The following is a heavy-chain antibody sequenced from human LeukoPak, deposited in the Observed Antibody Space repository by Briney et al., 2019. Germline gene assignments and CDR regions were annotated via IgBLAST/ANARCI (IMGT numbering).Heavy chain of an antibody. CDR2: ITSSGGST. CDR3: AKQGTGSYYKTHDY. Sequence: PGGSLRLPCAASGFTLSTYAMSWVRQAPGKGLEWVSAITSSGGSTYYADSVKGQFTISRDKSKNTLYRQMNSLRAEDTAVYYCAKQGTGSYYKTHDYWGQGTLVTVSS. CDR1: GFTLSTYA. D-gene: IGHD3-10*01. V-gene: IGHV3-23*01. J-gene: IGHJ4*02.